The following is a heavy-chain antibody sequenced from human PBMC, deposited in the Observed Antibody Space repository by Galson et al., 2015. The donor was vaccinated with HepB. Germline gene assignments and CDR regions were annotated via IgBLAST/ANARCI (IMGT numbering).Heavy chain of an antibody. CDR3: AREWRYCSGGSCYSTFDY. D-gene: IGHD2-15*01. V-gene: IGHV1-3*01. CDR1: GYTFTSYA. CDR2: INAGNGNT. J-gene: IGHJ4*02. Sequence: SVKVSCKASGYTFTSYAMHWVRQAPGQRLEWMGWINAGNGNTKYSQKFQGRVTITRDTSASTAYMELSSLRSEDTAVYYCAREWRYCSGGSCYSTFDYWGQGTLVTVSS.